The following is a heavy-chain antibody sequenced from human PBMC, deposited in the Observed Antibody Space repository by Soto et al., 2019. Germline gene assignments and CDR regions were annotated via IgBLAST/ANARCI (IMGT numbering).Heavy chain of an antibody. CDR3: AKESYSGSPNYYGRNV. D-gene: IGHD6-6*01. CDR2: ISYDGSNK. V-gene: IGHV3-30*18. J-gene: IGHJ6*02. Sequence: GGSLRLSCAASGFTFSSYGMHWVRQAPGEGLEWVAVISYDGSNKYYADSVKCRFTISKTNPKNTVFLKMNSRRGGDRVVYYCAKESYSGSPNYYGRNVGAQGPRVTFP. CDR1: GFTFSSYG.